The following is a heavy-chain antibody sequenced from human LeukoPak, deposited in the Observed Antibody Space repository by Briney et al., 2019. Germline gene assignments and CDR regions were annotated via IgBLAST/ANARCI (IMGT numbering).Heavy chain of an antibody. V-gene: IGHV4-59*01. CDR3: ARGYDIDV. CDR1: GGSISSYY. CDR2: IYYSGST. J-gene: IGHJ6*02. Sequence: SETLSLTCTVSGGSISSYYWSWIRQPPGKGLEWIGYIYYSGSTNYNPSLKSRVTISVDTSKNQFSLKLSSVTAADTALFFCARGYDIDVWGQGTTVTVSS.